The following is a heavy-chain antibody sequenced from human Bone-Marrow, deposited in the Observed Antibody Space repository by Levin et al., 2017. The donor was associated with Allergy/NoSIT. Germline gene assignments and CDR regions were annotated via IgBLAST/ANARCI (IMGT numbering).Heavy chain of an antibody. J-gene: IGHJ4*02. D-gene: IGHD1-7*01. CDR2: ISAYNGNT. CDR3: AGDLAPGRTGTPPFDY. V-gene: IGHV1-18*01. Sequence: GESLKISCKASGYTFTSYGISWVRQAPGQGLEWMGWISAYNGNTNYAQKLQGRVTMTTDTSTSTAYMELRSLRSDDTAVYYCAGDLAPGRTGTPPFDYWGQGTLVTVSS. CDR1: GYTFTSYG.